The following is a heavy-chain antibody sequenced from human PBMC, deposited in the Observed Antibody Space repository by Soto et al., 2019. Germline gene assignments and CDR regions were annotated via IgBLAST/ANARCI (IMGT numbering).Heavy chain of an antibody. CDR3: ASLAMDPYYFGL. Sequence: RSQTLALTCACYGGSISSGGYYWSWIRQHPGQGLEWIGYIYYSGSTYYNPSLKSRVTISVDTSKNQFSLKLSSVTAADTAVYYCASLAMDPYYFGLCGQGSVVTLAS. J-gene: IGHJ4*02. CDR2: IYYSGST. CDR1: GGSISSGGYY. D-gene: IGHD5-18*01. V-gene: IGHV4-31*11.